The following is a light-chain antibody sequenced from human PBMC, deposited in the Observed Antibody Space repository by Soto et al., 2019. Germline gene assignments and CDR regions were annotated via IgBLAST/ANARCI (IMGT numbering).Light chain of an antibody. J-gene: IGKJ3*01. CDR3: QQYGNSIFT. CDR2: GAS. CDR1: QSVSSSY. Sequence: EIVLTQSPGTLSLSPGERATLSCRASQSVSSSYLAWYKQKPGQAPRLLIYGASSRATGIPARFSGSGSGTDFTLTISRLEPEDFAVSYCQQYGNSIFTFSPGTKVDI. V-gene: IGKV3-20*01.